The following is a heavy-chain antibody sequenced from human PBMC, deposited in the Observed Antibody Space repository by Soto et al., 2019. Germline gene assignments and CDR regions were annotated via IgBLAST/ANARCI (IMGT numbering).Heavy chain of an antibody. Sequence: PGACLNISCKGSGYSFNSYWIGWVLQMPGKGLEWMGIIYPGDSDTRYSPSFQGQVTISADKSISTAYLQWSSLKASDTAMYYCARLGGYCGGDCYYDYYGMDVWGQGTTVTVSS. D-gene: IGHD2-21*02. CDR3: ARLGGYCGGDCYYDYYGMDV. CDR1: GYSFNSYW. J-gene: IGHJ6*02. CDR2: IYPGDSDT. V-gene: IGHV5-51*01.